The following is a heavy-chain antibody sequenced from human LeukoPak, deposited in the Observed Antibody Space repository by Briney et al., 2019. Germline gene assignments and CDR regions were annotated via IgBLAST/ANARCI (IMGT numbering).Heavy chain of an antibody. CDR2: IYTSGST. Sequence: SETLSLTCAVPGGSISNYYWSWIRHPAGKGLEWIGRIYTSGSTNYNPSPKRRVTMSVDTSKNQFSLKLSSVTAADTAVYYCAREGEKLIDYWGQGTLVTVSS. CDR1: GGSISNYY. D-gene: IGHD3-16*01. J-gene: IGHJ4*02. CDR3: AREGEKLIDY. V-gene: IGHV4-4*07.